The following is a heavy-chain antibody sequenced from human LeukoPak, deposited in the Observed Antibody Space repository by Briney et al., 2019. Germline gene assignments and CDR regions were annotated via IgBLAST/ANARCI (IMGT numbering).Heavy chain of an antibody. CDR1: GGSISSYY. V-gene: IGHV4-59*01. J-gene: IGHJ4*02. D-gene: IGHD6-6*01. CDR2: IYYSGST. CDR3: AREASIAAHFDY. Sequence: SETLSLTCTVSGGSISSYYWSWIRQPPGKGLEWIGYIYYSGSTNYNPSLKSRVTISVDTSKNQFSLKLSSVTAADTAVYYCAREASIAAHFDYWGQGTLVTVSS.